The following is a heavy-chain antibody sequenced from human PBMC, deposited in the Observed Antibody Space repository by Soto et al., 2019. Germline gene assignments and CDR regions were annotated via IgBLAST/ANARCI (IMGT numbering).Heavy chain of an antibody. CDR1: GFSLSTSGMC. V-gene: IGHV2-70*11. CDR3: ARMYSSSWSVYYYMDV. D-gene: IGHD6-13*01. J-gene: IGHJ6*03. Sequence: SGPTLVNPTQTLTLTCTFSGFSLSTSGMCVSWIRQPPGKALEWLARIDWDDDKYYSTSLKTRLTISKDTSKNQVVLTMTNMDPVDTATYYCARMYSSSWSVYYYMDVWGKGTTVTVSS. CDR2: IDWDDDK.